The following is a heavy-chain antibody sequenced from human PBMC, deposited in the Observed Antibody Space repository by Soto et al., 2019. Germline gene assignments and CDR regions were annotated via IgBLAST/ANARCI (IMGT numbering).Heavy chain of an antibody. CDR3: VRAAGYSGNDYVYYYGMAV. V-gene: IGHV3-33*01. Sequence: QVQLVESGGGVVQPGRSLRLSCAASGFTFRNYGMHWVRQAPAKGLEWVALVWYDGGNKNYVDSVKGRFTISRDNSKNTVYLQMNSLRDEDTAVYYCVRAAGYSGNDYVYYYGMAVWGQGTTVTVSS. CDR2: VWYDGGNK. D-gene: IGHD5-12*01. J-gene: IGHJ6*02. CDR1: GFTFRNYG.